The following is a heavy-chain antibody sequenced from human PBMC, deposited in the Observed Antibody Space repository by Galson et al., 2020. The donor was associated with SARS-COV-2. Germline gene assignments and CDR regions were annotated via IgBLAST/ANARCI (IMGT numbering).Heavy chain of an antibody. J-gene: IGHJ6*02. CDR2: IYHSGST. CDR3: ARVEPLYYYGMDV. Sequence: SQTLSLTCTVPGYSISSGYYWGWIRQPPGKGLEWIGSIYHSGSTYYNPSLKSRVTISVDTSKNQFSLKLSSVTAADTAVYYCARVEPLYYYGMDVWGQGTTVTVSS. D-gene: IGHD1-1*01. CDR1: GYSISSGYY. V-gene: IGHV4-38-2*02.